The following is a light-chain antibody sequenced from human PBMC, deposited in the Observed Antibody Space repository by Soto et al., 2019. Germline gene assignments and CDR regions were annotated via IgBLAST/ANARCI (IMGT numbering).Light chain of an antibody. Sequence: QSVLTHPPSASGSPGQSVTIACTGTISDVGYYNYVSWYQQPPGKAPKLLIYDVSKRPSGVPDRFSGSKSGNTASLTVSGLQAEDEGDYYCSSYAGSNYPYVFGTGTKVTVL. J-gene: IGLJ1*01. CDR3: SSYAGSNYPYV. V-gene: IGLV2-8*01. CDR1: ISDVGYYNY. CDR2: DVS.